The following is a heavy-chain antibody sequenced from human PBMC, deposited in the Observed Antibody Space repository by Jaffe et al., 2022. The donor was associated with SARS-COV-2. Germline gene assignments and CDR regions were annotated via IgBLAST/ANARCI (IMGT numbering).Heavy chain of an antibody. CDR1: GGSISSSSYY. CDR2: IYYSGST. CDR3: ARQVVMVNYFDY. J-gene: IGHJ4*02. Sequence: QLQLQESGPGLVKPSETLSLTCTVSGGSISSSSYYWGWIRQPPGKGLEWIGSIYYSGSTYYNPSLKSRVTISVDTSKNQFSLKLSSVTAADTAVYYCARQVVMVNYFDYWGQGTLVTVSS. D-gene: IGHD2-8*01. V-gene: IGHV4-39*01.